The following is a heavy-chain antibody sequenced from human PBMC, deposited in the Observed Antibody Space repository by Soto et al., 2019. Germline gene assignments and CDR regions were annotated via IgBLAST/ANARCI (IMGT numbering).Heavy chain of an antibody. CDR3: ATWHEGKHANDV. Sequence: DVQLVESGGGLIQPGESLRLSCAAFGFTISGKKYVAWVRQAPGKGLEWVSALYDLDGSFYAASVKGRFTTSSDSSKTTEYIQVKALRPNDTGVYDRATWHEGKHANDVGGQGTTVTVSS. V-gene: IGHV3-53*01. J-gene: IGHJ3*01. CDR1: GFTISGKKY. D-gene: IGHD2-8*01. CDR2: LYDLDGS.